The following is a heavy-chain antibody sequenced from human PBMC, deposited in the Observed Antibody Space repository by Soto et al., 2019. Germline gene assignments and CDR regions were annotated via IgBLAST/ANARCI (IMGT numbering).Heavy chain of an antibody. CDR3: ARGRCSSTSCLYYYYYYGMDV. CDR2: INHSGST. Sequence: SETLSLTSTVSGGSISSGGYYWSWIRQPPGKGLEWIGEINHSGSTNYNSSLKSRVTISVDTSKNQFSLKLSSVTAADTAVYYCARGRCSSTSCLYYYYYYGMDVWGQGTTVTVSS. V-gene: IGHV4-39*07. CDR1: GGSISSGGYY. D-gene: IGHD2-2*01. J-gene: IGHJ6*02.